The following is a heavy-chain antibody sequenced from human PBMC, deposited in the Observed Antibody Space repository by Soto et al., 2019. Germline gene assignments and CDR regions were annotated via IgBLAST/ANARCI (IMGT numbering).Heavy chain of an antibody. CDR3: ARAAYCSSTSCYSPYYFDY. D-gene: IGHD2-2*01. V-gene: IGHV4-59*01. Sequence: QVQLQESGPGLVKSSETLSLTCTVSGGSISSYYWSWIRQPPGKGLEWIGYIHYSGSTNYNPSLTSRVTISADTSKNQFSLKLRSVTAADTAVYYCARAAYCSSTSCYSPYYFDYWGQGTLVTVSS. CDR2: IHYSGST. CDR1: GGSISSYY. J-gene: IGHJ4*02.